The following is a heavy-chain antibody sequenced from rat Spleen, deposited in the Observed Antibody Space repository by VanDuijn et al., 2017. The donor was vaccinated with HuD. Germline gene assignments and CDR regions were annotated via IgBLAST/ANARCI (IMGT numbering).Heavy chain of an antibody. CDR2: ISADGTNT. D-gene: IGHD1-11*01. CDR1: GFTFSDYY. CDR3: VRHNYYFDY. J-gene: IGHJ2*01. Sequence: EVQLVESDGGLVQPGRSLKLSCAASGFTFSDYYMAWVRQAPAQGLEWVATISADGTNTYYRDSVKGGFTISRDDVRSTLYLQMDSLQPEDTGTYYCVRHNYYFDYWGQGVMVTVSS. V-gene: IGHV5-29*01.